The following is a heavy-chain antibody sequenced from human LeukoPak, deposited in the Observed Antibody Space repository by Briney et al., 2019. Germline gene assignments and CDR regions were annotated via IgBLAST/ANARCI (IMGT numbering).Heavy chain of an antibody. CDR1: GFTFSNYW. CDR3: ARGTGYGVFDI. J-gene: IGHJ3*02. V-gene: IGHV3-74*01. CDR2: INSDGIST. D-gene: IGHD3/OR15-3a*01. Sequence: GGSLRLSCADSGFTFSNYWMHWVRQAPGKGLVWVSRINSDGISTTYADSVKGRFTISRDNAKNTLYLQMSSLGAEDTAVYYCARGTGYGVFDIWGQGAMVTVSS.